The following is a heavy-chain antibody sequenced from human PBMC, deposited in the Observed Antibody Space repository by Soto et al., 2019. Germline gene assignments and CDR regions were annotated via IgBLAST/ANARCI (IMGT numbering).Heavy chain of an antibody. CDR2: ISYDGDNK. Sequence: QVQLVESGGGVVQPGRSLRLSCAAPGFTFSYHALNWVRQAPGKGLEWVAVISYDGDNKYIAESVKGRFTISRDNSKNTVSLQMNSLRAEDTAMYFCARGTTTSAFSAMDVWGQGTTVTVSS. J-gene: IGHJ6*02. D-gene: IGHD1-1*01. V-gene: IGHV3-30-3*01. CDR1: GFTFSYHA. CDR3: ARGTTTSAFSAMDV.